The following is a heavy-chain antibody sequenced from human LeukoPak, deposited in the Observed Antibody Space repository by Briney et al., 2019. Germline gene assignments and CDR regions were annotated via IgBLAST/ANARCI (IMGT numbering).Heavy chain of an antibody. CDR2: INSDGSNT. CDR1: GFIFSSYW. CDR3: AREVGHYYGMDA. V-gene: IGHV3-74*01. Sequence: GGSLRLSCAASGFIFSSYWMHWVRQAPGKGLVWVSHINSDGSNTNYADYVKGRFTISRDNAKNTLYLQLNSLRAEDTAVYYCAREVGHYYGMDAWGQGTTVTVSS. D-gene: IGHD2-15*01. J-gene: IGHJ6*02.